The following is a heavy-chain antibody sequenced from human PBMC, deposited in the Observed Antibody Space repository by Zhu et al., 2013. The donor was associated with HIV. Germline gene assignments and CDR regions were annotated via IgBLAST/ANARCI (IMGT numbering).Heavy chain of an antibody. V-gene: IGHV4-59*01. J-gene: IGHJ4*02. CDR3: ARAHSSGWYSLDY. CDR2: IYYSGST. Sequence: QVQLQESGPGLVKPSETLSLTCTVSGGSISSYYWSWIRQPPGKGLEWIGYIYYSGSTNYNPSLKSRVTISVDTSKNQFSLKLSSVTAADTAVYYCARAHSSGWYSLDYWGQGTLVTVSS. D-gene: IGHD6-19*01. CDR1: GGSISSYY.